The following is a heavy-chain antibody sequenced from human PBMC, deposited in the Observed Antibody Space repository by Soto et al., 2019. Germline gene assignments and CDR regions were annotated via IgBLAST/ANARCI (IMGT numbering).Heavy chain of an antibody. Sequence: SGPTLVNPTQTLTLTCTFSGFSLSTSGVGVGWIRQPPGKALEWLALIYWNDDKRYSPSLKSRLTITKDTSKNQVVLTMTNMDPVDTATYYCAHRRGYDMIPNWFDPWGQGTLVTVSS. CDR1: GFSLSTSGVG. D-gene: IGHD3-9*01. J-gene: IGHJ5*02. CDR3: AHRRGYDMIPNWFDP. CDR2: IYWNDDK. V-gene: IGHV2-5*01.